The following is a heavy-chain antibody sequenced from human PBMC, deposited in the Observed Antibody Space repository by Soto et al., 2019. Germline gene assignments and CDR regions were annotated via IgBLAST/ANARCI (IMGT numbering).Heavy chain of an antibody. J-gene: IGHJ4*02. CDR2: ILPVFGTT. Sequence: SVKVSCKDPGGLFSSYAISWVLQAPGQGLEWMGGILPVFGTTNYAQKFQGRVTITADESTNTAYMELSSLRSDDTAMYYCARGGGPYVWFNEFWGQGTQVTVSS. D-gene: IGHD3-16*01. CDR3: ARGGGPYVWFNEF. V-gene: IGHV1-69*13. CDR1: GGLFSSYA.